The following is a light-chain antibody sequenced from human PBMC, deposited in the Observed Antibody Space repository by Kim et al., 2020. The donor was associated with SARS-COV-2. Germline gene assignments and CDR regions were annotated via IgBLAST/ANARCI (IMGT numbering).Light chain of an antibody. CDR3: SSYAGSNNLV. CDR1: SSDVGGYNY. Sequence: QYVTISCTGTSSDVGGYNYGSWYQQHPGKAPKLMIYEVSKRPSGVPDRFSGSKSGNTASLTVSGLQAEDEADYYCSSYAGSNNLVFGGGTQLTVL. V-gene: IGLV2-8*01. J-gene: IGLJ2*01. CDR2: EVS.